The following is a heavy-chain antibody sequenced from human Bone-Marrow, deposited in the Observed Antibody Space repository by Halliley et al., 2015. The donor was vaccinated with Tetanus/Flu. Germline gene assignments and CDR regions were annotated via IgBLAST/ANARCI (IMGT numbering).Heavy chain of an antibody. CDR2: IGGRGGSN. D-gene: IGHD3-22*01. CDR3: ARGYYYDSSAYDS. V-gene: IGHV3-23*01. Sequence: ECVSGIGGRGGSNFYADSVKGRFTISRDNSKNTLYLQMNSLTVEDTAVYYCARGYYYDSSAYDSWGQGILVTVSS. J-gene: IGHJ4*02.